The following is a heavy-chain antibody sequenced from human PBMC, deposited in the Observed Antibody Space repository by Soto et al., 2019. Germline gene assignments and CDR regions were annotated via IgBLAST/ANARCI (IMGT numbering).Heavy chain of an antibody. J-gene: IGHJ3*02. V-gene: IGHV3-23*01. D-gene: IGHD7-27*01. CDR2: ISGRGENT. CDR3: AKDRGTGDYGVNAVDI. CDR1: GFTFSVFA. Sequence: EVQLLESGGGLVQPGGSLRLSCAASGFTFSVFAMSWVRQAPGKGLELVSTISGRGENTYYADSVKGRFTISRDNSTNTLKLQMNSLRGEDTAVYYCAKDRGTGDYGVNAVDIWGQGTMVTVAS.